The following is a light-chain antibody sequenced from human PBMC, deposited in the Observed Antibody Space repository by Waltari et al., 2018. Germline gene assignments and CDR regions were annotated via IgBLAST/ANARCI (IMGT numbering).Light chain of an antibody. CDR3: QQFNHYPLA. Sequence: AVQVTQSPSSLSASEGDTVTITCRASQGVSSAVAWYQQKPGKSPKLLIYDASTVESGVPSRFSGSGSGTDFTLTISSLQPEDFATYYCQQFNHYPLAFGGGTKVDIK. J-gene: IGKJ4*01. CDR2: DAS. CDR1: QGVSSA. V-gene: IGKV1D-13*01.